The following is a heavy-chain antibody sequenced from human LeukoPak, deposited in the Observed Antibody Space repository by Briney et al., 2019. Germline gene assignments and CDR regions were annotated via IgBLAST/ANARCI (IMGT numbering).Heavy chain of an antibody. CDR1: GFTFSSYD. CDR3: ARDGANSGDPPGGYYYGMDV. J-gene: IGHJ6*04. V-gene: IGHV3-13*01. CDR2: IGTAGDT. Sequence: PGGSLRLSCAASGFTFSSYDMHWVRQATGKGLEWVSAIGTAGDTYYPGSVKGRFTISRENAKNSLYLQMNSLRAGDTAVYYCARDGANSGDPPGGYYYGMDVWGKGTTVTVSS. D-gene: IGHD4/OR15-4a*01.